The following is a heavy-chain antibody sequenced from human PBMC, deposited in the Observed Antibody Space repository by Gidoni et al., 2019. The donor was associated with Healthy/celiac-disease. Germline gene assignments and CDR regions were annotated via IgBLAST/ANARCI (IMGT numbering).Heavy chain of an antibody. CDR2: IIPIFGTA. CDR1: GGTFSSYA. D-gene: IGHD3-9*01. CDR3: ARVFYLDYDILTGYPYYYYYGMDV. J-gene: IGHJ6*02. V-gene: IGHV1-69*01. Sequence: QVQLVQSGAEVKKPGSSVKVSCKASGGTFSSYAISWVRQAPGQGLEWMGGIIPIFGTANYAQKFQGRVTITADESTSTAYMELSSLRSEDTAVYYCARVFYLDYDILTGYPYYYYYGMDVWGQGTTVTVSS.